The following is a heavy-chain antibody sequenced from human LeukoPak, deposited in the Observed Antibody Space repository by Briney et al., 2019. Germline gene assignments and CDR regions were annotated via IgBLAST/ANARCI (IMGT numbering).Heavy chain of an antibody. CDR3: ARPTPFSGIAVGYNWFDP. CDR1: GFTFSSYS. CDR2: ISSSSSYI. Sequence: PGGSLRLSCAASGFTFSSYSMNWVRQAPGKGLEWVSSISSSSSYIYYADSVKGRFTISRDNAKNSLYLQMNSLRAEDTAVYYCARPTPFSGIAVGYNWFDPWGQGTLVTVSS. D-gene: IGHD6-19*01. V-gene: IGHV3-21*01. J-gene: IGHJ5*02.